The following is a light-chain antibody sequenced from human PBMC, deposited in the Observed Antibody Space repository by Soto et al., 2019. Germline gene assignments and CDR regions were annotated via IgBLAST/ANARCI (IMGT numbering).Light chain of an antibody. V-gene: IGLV2-8*01. CDR2: EVT. Sequence: QSALTQPPSASGSPGQSVTISCTGTSSDVGGYNYVSWYQYHPGKAPKLMIYEVTKRPSGVPDRFSGSKSGNTASLTVSGLQAEDEADYYCSSYAGNDKYVFGSGTKLTVL. CDR1: SSDVGGYNY. J-gene: IGLJ1*01. CDR3: SSYAGNDKYV.